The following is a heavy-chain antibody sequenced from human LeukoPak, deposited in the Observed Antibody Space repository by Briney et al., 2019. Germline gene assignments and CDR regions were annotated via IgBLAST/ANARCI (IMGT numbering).Heavy chain of an antibody. CDR1: GYTFTSNY. D-gene: IGHD3-22*01. CDR2: IYPRDGST. CDR3: ARSAGSGYYYYFDY. V-gene: IGHV1-46*01. J-gene: IGHJ4*02. Sequence: ASVKVSCKASGYTFTSNYIHWVRQAPGQGLEWMGMIYPRDGSTSHAQKFQGRVTITADESTSTAYMELSSLRSEDTAVYYCARSAGSGYYYYFDYWGQGTLVTVSS.